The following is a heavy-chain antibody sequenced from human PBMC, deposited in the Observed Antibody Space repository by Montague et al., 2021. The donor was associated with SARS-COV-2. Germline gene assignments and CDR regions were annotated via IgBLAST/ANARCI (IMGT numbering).Heavy chain of an antibody. CDR3: ARHGPFVVVTAIHDTFDI. J-gene: IGHJ3*02. CDR2: IYYSGST. Sequence: SETLSLTCTVPGGSISTYYWSWIRQPPGKGLEWIGYIYYSGSTNYNPSLKSRVTISVDTSKNQFSLKLSSVTAADTAVYYCARHGPFVVVTAIHDTFDIWGQGTMVTVSS. CDR1: GGSISTYY. V-gene: IGHV4-59*08. D-gene: IGHD2-21*02.